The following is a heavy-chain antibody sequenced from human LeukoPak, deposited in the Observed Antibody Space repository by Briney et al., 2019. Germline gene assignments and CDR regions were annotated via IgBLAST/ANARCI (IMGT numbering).Heavy chain of an antibody. D-gene: IGHD2-2*01. V-gene: IGHV1-2*02. CDR3: AITVIVVVPAAHDAFDI. J-gene: IGHJ3*02. CDR1: GYTFTGYY. Sequence: ASVKVSCKASGYTFTGYYMHWVRQAPGQGLEWMGWINPNSGGTNYAQKFQGRVTMTRDTSISTAYMELSRLRSDDTAVYYCAITVIVVVPAAHDAFDIWGQGTMVTVSS. CDR2: INPNSGGT.